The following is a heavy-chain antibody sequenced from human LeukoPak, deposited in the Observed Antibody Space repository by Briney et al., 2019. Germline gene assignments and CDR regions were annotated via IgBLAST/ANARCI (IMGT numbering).Heavy chain of an antibody. D-gene: IGHD3-22*01. CDR3: ASRPGRYYYDSSGYYYNY. Sequence: SETLSLTCAVYGGSFSGYYWSWVRQPPGKGLEWIGEINPSGSTNYNPSLKSRVTISEDTSKNQFSLKLSSVTAADTAVYYCASRPGRYYYDSSGYYYNYWGQGTLVTVSS. V-gene: IGHV4-34*01. CDR1: GGSFSGYY. CDR2: INPSGST. J-gene: IGHJ4*02.